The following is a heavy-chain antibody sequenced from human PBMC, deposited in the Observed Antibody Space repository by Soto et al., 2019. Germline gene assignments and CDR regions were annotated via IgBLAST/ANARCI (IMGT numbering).Heavy chain of an antibody. V-gene: IGHV3-23*01. Sequence: EVQLLESGGGLVQPGGSLRLSCAASGFTFSSYAMSWVRQAPGKGLEWVSAISGVAGSTNYADSVKGRFTTSRDNYKNTVSLQVNSLRAEDTAVYYSAKGVEAAYYYGSSGYYGFDYWGQGTLVTVSS. CDR3: AKGVEAAYYYGSSGYYGFDY. D-gene: IGHD3-22*01. CDR2: ISGVAGST. J-gene: IGHJ4*02. CDR1: GFTFSSYA.